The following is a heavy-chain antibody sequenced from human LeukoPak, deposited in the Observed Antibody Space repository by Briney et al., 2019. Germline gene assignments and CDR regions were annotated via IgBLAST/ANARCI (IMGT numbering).Heavy chain of an antibody. Sequence: GASVKVSCKTSGYTFTSYAVGWVGQAPGQGLEWMGWISPYNGDTKYAQNVQGRLTLTTDTSTRTVYMELRSLRSDDTAVYYCARDSRAYTFPFDYWGQGTLVTVSS. CDR1: GYTFTSYA. V-gene: IGHV1-18*04. CDR3: ARDSRAYTFPFDY. CDR2: ISPYNGDT. J-gene: IGHJ4*02. D-gene: IGHD2/OR15-2a*01.